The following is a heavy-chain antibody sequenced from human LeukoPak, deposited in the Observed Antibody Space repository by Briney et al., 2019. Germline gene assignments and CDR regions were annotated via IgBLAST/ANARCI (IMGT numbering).Heavy chain of an antibody. CDR3: ARRTAAGGTAIGY. V-gene: IGHV1-8*01. CDR1: GYTFTSYD. Sequence: ASVKVSCKASGYTFTSYDINWVRQAPGQGLEWMGWMNPNSGNTGYAQKFQGRVTVTRNTSISTAYMELSSLISEDTAMYYCARRTAAGGTAIGYWGQGTLVTVSS. D-gene: IGHD6-13*01. CDR2: MNPNSGNT. J-gene: IGHJ4*02.